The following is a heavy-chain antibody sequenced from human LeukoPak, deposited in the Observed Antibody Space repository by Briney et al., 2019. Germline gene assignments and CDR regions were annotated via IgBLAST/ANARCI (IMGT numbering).Heavy chain of an antibody. CDR3: ARAYQHLGELSLPDY. Sequence: GASVKVSCKTSGYTFTNYAMNWVRQAPGQGLEWMGWINPSTGDPAYAQGFIGRFVFSLDTSVSTAYLQISSLQPEDTAVYYCARAYQHLGELSLPDYWGQGTLVTVSS. CDR2: INPSTGDP. CDR1: GYTFTNYA. V-gene: IGHV7-4-1*02. J-gene: IGHJ4*02. D-gene: IGHD3-16*02.